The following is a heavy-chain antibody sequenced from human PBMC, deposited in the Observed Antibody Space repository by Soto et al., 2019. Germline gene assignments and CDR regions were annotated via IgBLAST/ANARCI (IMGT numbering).Heavy chain of an antibody. J-gene: IGHJ5*02. Sequence: GAPVKVPCNTSGYPFSNYGITWVRQAPGQPLEWLGWISLYSDGTNYAQKFQGRVSMTTDTSTTTAYMELRSLRSDDTAVYYCARVVPGAEAWFGPWGQGTLVTVSS. D-gene: IGHD2-2*01. CDR2: ISLYSDGT. CDR1: GYPFSNYG. V-gene: IGHV1-18*01. CDR3: ARVVPGAEAWFGP.